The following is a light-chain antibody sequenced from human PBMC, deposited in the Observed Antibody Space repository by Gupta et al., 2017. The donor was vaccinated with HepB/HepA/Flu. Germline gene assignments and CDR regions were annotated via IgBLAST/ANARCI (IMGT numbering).Light chain of an antibody. J-gene: IGLJ2*01. CDR1: NMGNKG. CDR2: NDR. V-gene: IGLV3-21*04. Sequence: SYVLTQPPSVSVAPGKTASITCGGNNMGNKGVHWYQQMPGQAPVMVIYNDRDRPSGIPERFSGSNYGSTATLTISRVEAGDEAEYYCQVWDSSDDYGVFGGGTKLTVL. CDR3: QVWDSSDDYGV.